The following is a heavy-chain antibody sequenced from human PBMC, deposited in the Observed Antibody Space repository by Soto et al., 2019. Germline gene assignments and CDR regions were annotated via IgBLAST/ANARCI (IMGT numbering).Heavy chain of an antibody. Sequence: SETLSLTCTVSGGSISSGGYYWSWIRQHPGKGLEWIGYIYYSGSTYYNPSLKSRVTISVDTSKNQFSLKLSSVTAADTAVYYCARGRSSGWTGPDDYWGQGTLVTVSS. D-gene: IGHD6-19*01. J-gene: IGHJ4*02. CDR3: ARGRSSGWTGPDDY. CDR1: GGSISSGGYY. V-gene: IGHV4-31*03. CDR2: IYYSGST.